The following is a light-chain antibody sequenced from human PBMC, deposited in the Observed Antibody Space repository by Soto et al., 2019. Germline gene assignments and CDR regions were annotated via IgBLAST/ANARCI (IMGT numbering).Light chain of an antibody. J-gene: IGKJ5*01. CDR2: AAS. Sequence: DLQLTQSPSFLSASVGDRVTITCRASQGISSYLAWYQQKPGKAPKLLIYAASTLQSGVPSRFSGSGSGTEFTLTISSLQPEDFATYYCQQLNNYPITFGQGTRLEI. V-gene: IGKV1-9*01. CDR1: QGISSY. CDR3: QQLNNYPIT.